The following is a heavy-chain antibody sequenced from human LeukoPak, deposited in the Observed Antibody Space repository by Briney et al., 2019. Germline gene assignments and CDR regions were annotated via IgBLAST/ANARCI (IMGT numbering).Heavy chain of an antibody. J-gene: IGHJ6*03. V-gene: IGHV3-53*01. Sequence: GGSLRLSCAASGFTVSSNYMSWVRQAPGKGLEWVSVIYSGGSTYYADFVKGRFTISRDNSKNTLYLQMNSLRAEDTAVYYCARELRNYYYYFMDVWGKGTTVTVSS. CDR2: IYSGGST. D-gene: IGHD1-14*01. CDR3: ARELRNYYYYFMDV. CDR1: GFTVSSNY.